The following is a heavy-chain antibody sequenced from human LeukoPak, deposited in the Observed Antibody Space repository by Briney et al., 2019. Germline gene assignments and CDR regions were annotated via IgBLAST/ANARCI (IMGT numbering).Heavy chain of an antibody. CDR2: ISYDGSNK. D-gene: IGHD3-22*01. Sequence: GGSLRLSCAASGFTFSSYAMHWVRQAPGKGLEWVAVISYDGSNKNFADSVKGRFTISRDNSKNTLYLQMNSLRAEDTAVYYCARAPTHYYDSSGYYWGYFDYWGQGTLVTVSS. CDR3: ARAPTHYYDSSGYYWGYFDY. J-gene: IGHJ4*02. CDR1: GFTFSSYA. V-gene: IGHV3-30*04.